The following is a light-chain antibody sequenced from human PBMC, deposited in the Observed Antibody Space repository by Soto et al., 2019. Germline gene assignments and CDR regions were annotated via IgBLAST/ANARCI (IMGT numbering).Light chain of an antibody. J-gene: IGKJ4*01. CDR2: DSS. CDR1: QSISNF. V-gene: IGKV3-11*01. Sequence: EIVLTLSPVTLSLSPGERATLSCRASQSISNFLVWYQQKPGQAPRLLIYDSSKRATGIPARFGGSGSGTDFTLTISSLEPEDFAVYYCQQRSNWPPSFGGGTKVEIK. CDR3: QQRSNWPPS.